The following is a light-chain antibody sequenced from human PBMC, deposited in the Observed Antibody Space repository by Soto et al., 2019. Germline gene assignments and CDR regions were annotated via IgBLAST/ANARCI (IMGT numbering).Light chain of an antibody. V-gene: IGKV1-5*03. CDR1: QTISSW. Sequence: DIQMTQSPSTLSGSVGDRVTITCRASQTISSWLAWYQQKPGKATKLLIYNASTLKSGVPSRFSGSGSVTEFTLTIRSLQPDDFATYYCQHYNSYSEAFGQGTKVELK. CDR2: NAS. CDR3: QHYNSYSEA. J-gene: IGKJ1*01.